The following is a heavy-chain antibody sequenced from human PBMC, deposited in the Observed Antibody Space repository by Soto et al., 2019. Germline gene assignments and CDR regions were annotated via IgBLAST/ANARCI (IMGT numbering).Heavy chain of an antibody. V-gene: IGHV4-4*07. CDR3: ARDREAGYNFYYGMDV. Sequence: SETLSLTCSVSGADINTYSWTWIRQPAGKGLEWIGRIYTSASINYNPSLKGRVTLSVDTSTNQVSLRLASVTAADTAIHYCARDREAGYNFYYGMDVWGQGTTVTVSS. CDR1: GADINTYS. CDR2: IYTSASI. D-gene: IGHD6-19*01. J-gene: IGHJ6*02.